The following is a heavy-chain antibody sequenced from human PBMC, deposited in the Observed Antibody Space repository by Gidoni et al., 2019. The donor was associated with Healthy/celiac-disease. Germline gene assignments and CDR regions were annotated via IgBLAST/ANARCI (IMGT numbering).Heavy chain of an antibody. CDR2: ISWNSGSI. Sequence: EVQLVESGGGLVQPGRSLRLSCAASAFTFDDYAMHWVRQGPGKGLEWVSGISWNSGSIGYADYVKGRFTISRDNAKNSLYLQMNSLRAEDTALYYCAKDYYGSGSYFLHAYYYYGMDVWGQGTTVTVSS. V-gene: IGHV3-9*01. J-gene: IGHJ6*02. CDR1: AFTFDDYA. CDR3: AKDYYGSGSYFLHAYYYYGMDV. D-gene: IGHD3-10*01.